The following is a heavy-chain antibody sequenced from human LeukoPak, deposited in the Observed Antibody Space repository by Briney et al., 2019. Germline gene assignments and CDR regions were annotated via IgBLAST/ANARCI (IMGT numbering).Heavy chain of an antibody. CDR2: INPSGGST. CDR3: ARGRPLKDGGDAFDI. Sequence: ASVKVSCKASGYTFTSYYMHWVRQAPGQGLEWMGIINPSGGSTSYAQKFQGRVTMTRDTSTSTVYMELSSLRSEDTAVYYCARGRPLKDGGDAFDIWGQGTMVTVSS. V-gene: IGHV1-46*01. J-gene: IGHJ3*02. D-gene: IGHD3-9*01. CDR1: GYTFTSYY.